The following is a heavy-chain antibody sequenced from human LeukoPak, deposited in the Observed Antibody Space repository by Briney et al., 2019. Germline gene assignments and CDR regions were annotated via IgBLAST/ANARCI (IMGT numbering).Heavy chain of an antibody. Sequence: SETLSLTCTVSGGSISGYYWSWIRQPPGKGLEWIGEINHSGSTNYNPSLKSRVTISVDTSKNQFSLKLSSVTAADTAVYYCASSVGATTFLGHWGQGTLVTVSS. CDR2: INHSGST. CDR3: ASSVGATTFLGH. D-gene: IGHD1-26*01. CDR1: GGSISGYY. V-gene: IGHV4-34*01. J-gene: IGHJ5*02.